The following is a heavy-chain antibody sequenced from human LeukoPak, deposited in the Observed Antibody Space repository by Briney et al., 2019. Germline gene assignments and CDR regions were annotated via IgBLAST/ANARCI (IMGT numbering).Heavy chain of an antibody. Sequence: PLETLSLTCTVSGGSISSSSYYWGWIRQPPGKGLEWTGSIYYSGSTYYNPSLKSRVTISVDTSKNQFSLKLSSVTAADTAVYYCARSLVVTNWFDPWGQGTLVTVSS. CDR1: GGSISSSSYY. D-gene: IGHD4-23*01. J-gene: IGHJ5*02. CDR2: IYYSGST. V-gene: IGHV4-39*01. CDR3: ARSLVVTNWFDP.